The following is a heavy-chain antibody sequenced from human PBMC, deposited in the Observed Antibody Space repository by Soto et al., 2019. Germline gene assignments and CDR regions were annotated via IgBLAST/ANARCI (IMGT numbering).Heavy chain of an antibody. CDR3: AIGSGYYYDSSGYYELPTEFDP. CDR1: GGTFSSYA. Sequence: SVKVSCKASGGTFSSYAISWVRQAPGQGLEWMGGIIPIFGTANYAQKFQGRVTITADESTSTAYMELSSLRSEDTAVYYCAIGSGYYYDSSGYYELPTEFDPWGQGTLVTSPQ. J-gene: IGHJ5*02. D-gene: IGHD3-22*01. V-gene: IGHV1-69*13. CDR2: IIPIFGTA.